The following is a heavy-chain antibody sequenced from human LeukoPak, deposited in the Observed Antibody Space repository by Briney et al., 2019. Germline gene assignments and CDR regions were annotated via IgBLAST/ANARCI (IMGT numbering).Heavy chain of an antibody. V-gene: IGHV4-34*01. CDR1: GGSFSGYY. CDR2: INHSGST. D-gene: IGHD6-13*01. CDR3: ARGPPSSSWVWFDP. Sequence: SETLSLTCAAYGGSFSGYYWSWIRQPPGKGLEWIGEINHSGSTDYNPSLKSRVTISVDTSKNQFSLKLSSVTAADTAVYYCARGPPSSSWVWFDPWGQGTLVTVSS. J-gene: IGHJ5*02.